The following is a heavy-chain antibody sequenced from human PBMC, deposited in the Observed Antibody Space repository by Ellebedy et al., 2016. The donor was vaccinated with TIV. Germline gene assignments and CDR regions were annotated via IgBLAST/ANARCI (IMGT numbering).Heavy chain of an antibody. J-gene: IGHJ4*02. CDR1: DGSFSSSHW. CDR3: ARAGDWKVEY. CDR2: IHDSGIT. D-gene: IGHD1-1*01. V-gene: IGHV4-4*02. Sequence: MPSETLSLTCTVSDGSFSSSHWWGWVRQPPGKGLEWIGEIHDSGITNYSPSLKSRVTVSLDKSKNQFSLKLTSVTAADTAVYYCARAGDWKVEYWGQGTLVTVSS.